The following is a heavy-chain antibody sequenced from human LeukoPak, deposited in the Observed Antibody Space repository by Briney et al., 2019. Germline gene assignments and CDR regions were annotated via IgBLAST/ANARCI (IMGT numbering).Heavy chain of an antibody. J-gene: IGHJ6*03. CDR1: GFTFSSYW. D-gene: IGHD6-19*01. V-gene: IGHV3-7*01. CDR2: IKQDGREQ. CDR3: ARDVVAGGWYVGYYYYYMDV. Sequence: GGSLRLSCAASGFTFSSYWMSWVRQAPGKGLGWVANIKQDGREQYYVDPVKGRFTIYRDNAKNSLYLQMNSLRAEDAAVYCRARDVVAGGWYVGYYYYYMDVWGKGTTVTVSS.